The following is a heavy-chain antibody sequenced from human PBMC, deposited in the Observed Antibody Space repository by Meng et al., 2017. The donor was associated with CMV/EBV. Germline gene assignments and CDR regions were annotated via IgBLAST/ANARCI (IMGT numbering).Heavy chain of an antibody. V-gene: IGHV1-18*01. J-gene: IGHJ6*02. Sequence: ASVKVSCKAPGYNFHQYVIMWVRQAPGQGLEWMGWISAHKGKTNYAQNLQGRVTMTTDTSKTTAFMELRSLRPDDTAVYFCGRSRGGLKFAVVPTAIIDVWGQGTTVTVS. CDR1: GYNFHQYV. CDR3: GRSRGGLKFAVVPTAIIDV. D-gene: IGHD1-1*01. CDR2: ISAHKGKT.